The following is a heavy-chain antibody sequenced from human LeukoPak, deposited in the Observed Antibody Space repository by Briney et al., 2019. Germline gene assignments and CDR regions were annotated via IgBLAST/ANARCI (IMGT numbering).Heavy chain of an antibody. CDR3: AKRPENSGYGMDV. J-gene: IGHJ6*02. D-gene: IGHD1-26*01. Sequence: SETLSLTCAVSGGSISSGTYSWSWIRQPPGKGLEWIGYIYPSGSTYHNPSLDSRVTISIDRSKNQFSLRLSSVTAADTAVYYCAKRPENSGYGMDVWGQGTTATVSS. V-gene: IGHV4-30-2*01. CDR1: GGSISSGTYS. CDR2: IYPSGST.